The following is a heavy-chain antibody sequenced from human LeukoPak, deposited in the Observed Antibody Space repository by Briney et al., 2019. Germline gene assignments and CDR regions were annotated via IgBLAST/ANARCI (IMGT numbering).Heavy chain of an antibody. CDR3: ARNSYSGRIDY. D-gene: IGHD5-12*01. CDR2: IYYSVSA. Sequence: PSETLSLTCTVSGGSISSYYWSWIRQPPGKGLEWIGYIYYSVSANYNPSLKSRVTISVDTSKNQFSLKLSSVTAADTAVYYYARNSYSGRIDYWGQGTLVTVSS. V-gene: IGHV4-59*08. J-gene: IGHJ4*02. CDR1: GGSISSYY.